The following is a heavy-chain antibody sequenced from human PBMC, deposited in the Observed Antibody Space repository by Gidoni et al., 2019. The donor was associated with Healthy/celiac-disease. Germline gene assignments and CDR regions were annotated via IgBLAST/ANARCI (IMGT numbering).Heavy chain of an antibody. Sequence: QITLKESGPTLVKPTQTLTLTCPFSGFSLSTSGVGVGWIRQPQGKALEWLALIYWNDDKRYSPSLKSRLNITNDTSKNQVVLTMTNMDPVDTATYYCAHRRNLAVGGFWSGYYDPFVDYWGQGTLVTVSS. CDR3: AHRRNLAVGGFWSGYYDPFVDY. CDR1: GFSLSTSGVG. V-gene: IGHV2-5*01. J-gene: IGHJ4*02. D-gene: IGHD3-3*01. CDR2: IYWNDDK.